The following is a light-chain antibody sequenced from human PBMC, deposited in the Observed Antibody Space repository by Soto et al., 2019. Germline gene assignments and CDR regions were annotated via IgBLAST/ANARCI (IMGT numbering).Light chain of an antibody. Sequence: EIVMTQSPATLSVSPGDRATLSCRASQIVSRNLAWYQQKPGQAPRLLIYDASTRATGIPARFSGSGSGTEFTLTITSLQSEDFAVYYCQHYNNWPFTFGPGTKVDVK. V-gene: IGKV3-15*01. J-gene: IGKJ3*01. CDR3: QHYNNWPFT. CDR2: DAS. CDR1: QIVSRN.